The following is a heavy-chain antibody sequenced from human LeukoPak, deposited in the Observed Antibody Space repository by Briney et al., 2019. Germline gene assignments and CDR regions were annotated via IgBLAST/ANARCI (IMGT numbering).Heavy chain of an antibody. Sequence: SETLSLTCAVYGGSFSGYYWSWIRQPPGKGLEWIGEINHSGSTYYNPSLKSRVTISVDTSKNQFSLKLSSVTAADTAVYYCARLEGSSSSWYGGYWGQGTLVTVSS. V-gene: IGHV4-34*01. J-gene: IGHJ4*02. CDR1: GGSFSGYY. CDR2: INHSGST. D-gene: IGHD6-13*01. CDR3: ARLEGSSSSWYGGY.